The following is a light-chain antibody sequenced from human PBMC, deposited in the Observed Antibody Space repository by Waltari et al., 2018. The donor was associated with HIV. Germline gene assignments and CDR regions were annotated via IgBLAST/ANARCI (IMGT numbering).Light chain of an antibody. J-gene: IGKJ1*01. Sequence: EIVMTQSPLSLPVTPGEPASISCRSSQRLLNSHGYNFLDWYLQKPGRSRQLLFYLGASRASGVPDRFSGSGSGTDFTLKISRVEAEDVGVYYCMQSLETPLTFGQGTKVEIK. V-gene: IGKV2-28*01. CDR3: MQSLETPLT. CDR2: LGA. CDR1: QRLLNSHGYNF.